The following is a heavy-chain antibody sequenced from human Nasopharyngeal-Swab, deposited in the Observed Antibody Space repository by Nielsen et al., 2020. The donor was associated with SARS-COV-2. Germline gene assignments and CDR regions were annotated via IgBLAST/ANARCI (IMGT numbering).Heavy chain of an antibody. CDR3: ARLRSGTYGGDY. CDR2: ISSSYDYT. Sequence: GESLKISCAASGFIFSDYYMTWIRQAPGKGLEWVSYISSSYDYTNYADPVKGRFTISRDNAKNTLYLQMNSLRADDTAVYYCARLRSGTYGGDYWGQGALVTVSS. CDR1: GFIFSDYY. D-gene: IGHD1-26*01. J-gene: IGHJ4*02. V-gene: IGHV3-11*06.